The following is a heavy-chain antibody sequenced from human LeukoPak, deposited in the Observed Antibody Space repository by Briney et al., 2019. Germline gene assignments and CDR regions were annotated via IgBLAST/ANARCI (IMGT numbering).Heavy chain of an antibody. CDR1: GFTFSSYW. CDR2: IKQDGSEK. J-gene: IGHJ4*02. D-gene: IGHD1-26*01. CDR3: ARDRGDNSGSYLGYFDY. Sequence: PGGSLRLSCAASGFTFSSYWMSWVRQAPGKGLEWVANIKQDGSEKYYVDSVKGRFTISRDNAKNSLYLQMNSLRAEDTAVYYCARDRGDNSGSYLGYFDYWGQGTLVTVSS. V-gene: IGHV3-7*01.